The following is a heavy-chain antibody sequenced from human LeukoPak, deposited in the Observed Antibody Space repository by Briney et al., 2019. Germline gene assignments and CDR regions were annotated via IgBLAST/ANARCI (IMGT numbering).Heavy chain of an antibody. D-gene: IGHD2-21*02. J-gene: IGHJ6*02. CDR3: ARHGGDGRGTYIYYYGLDV. CDR2: IYYSGST. V-gene: IGHV4-34*01. Sequence: SETLSLTCAVYGGSFSGYYWGWIGQPPGKGLEWIGSIYYSGSTYYNPSLKSRVTISVDTSKNHFSLKLSSVTAADTAVYYCARHGGDGRGTYIYYYGLDVWGQGTTVTVSS. CDR1: GGSFSGYY.